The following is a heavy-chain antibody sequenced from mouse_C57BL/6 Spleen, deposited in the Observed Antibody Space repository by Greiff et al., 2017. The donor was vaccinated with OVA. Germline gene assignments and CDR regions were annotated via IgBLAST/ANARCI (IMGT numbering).Heavy chain of an antibody. CDR1: GYTFTDYE. D-gene: IGHD2-4*01. Sequence: QVQLQQSGAELVRPGASVTLSCKASGYTFTDYEMHWVKQTPVHGLEWIGAIDPKNGGTTSNQQFKGKAILTADKSSSTGYMELRSLTSEDSAVYYCTPIYYDYDEFAYWGQGTLVTVSA. CDR3: TPIYYDYDEFAY. CDR2: IDPKNGGT. V-gene: IGHV1-15*01. J-gene: IGHJ3*01.